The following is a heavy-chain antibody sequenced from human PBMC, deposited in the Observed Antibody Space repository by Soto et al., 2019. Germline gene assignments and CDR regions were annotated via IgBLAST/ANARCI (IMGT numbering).Heavy chain of an antibody. Sequence: ASVKVSCKASGGTFSSYAISWVRQAPGQGLEWMGGIIPIFGTANYAQKFQGRVMITADKSTSTAYMELSSLRSEDTAVYYCARSTYGSGTLLLYYYGMDVWGQGTTVTVSS. V-gene: IGHV1-69*06. CDR1: GGTFSSYA. D-gene: IGHD3-10*01. CDR2: IIPIFGTA. CDR3: ARSTYGSGTLLLYYYGMDV. J-gene: IGHJ6*02.